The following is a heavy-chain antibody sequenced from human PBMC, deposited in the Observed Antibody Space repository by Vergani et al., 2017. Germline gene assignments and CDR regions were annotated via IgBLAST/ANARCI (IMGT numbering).Heavy chain of an antibody. CDR2: MNPKSGNT. J-gene: IGHJ5*02. V-gene: IGHV1-8*01. CDR3: ATGVLDSKYRHNWFGP. CDR1: GYNFTSLD. Sequence: QEQLVQSGAEVRKPGASVKVSCKASGYNFTSLDINWVRLATGQGLEWRGGMNPKSGNTDYAAKFQGRITMTRDSSTVTAYMEMKSLRSEDTAIYFCATGVLDSKYRHNWFGPWGQGTVVTVSS. D-gene: IGHD3/OR15-3a*01.